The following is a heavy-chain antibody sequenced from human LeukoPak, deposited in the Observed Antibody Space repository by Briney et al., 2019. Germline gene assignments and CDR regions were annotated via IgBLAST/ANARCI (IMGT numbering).Heavy chain of an antibody. J-gene: IGHJ4*02. D-gene: IGHD6-19*01. CDR2: ISYDGSNK. V-gene: IGHV3-30*04. CDR1: GFTLSSYA. Sequence: GGSLRLSCAASGFTLSSYAMHWVRQAPGKGLEWVAVISYDGSNKYYADSVKGRFTISRDNSKNTLYLQMNSLRAEDTAVYYCAREDLIAVAVVDYWGQGTLVTVSS. CDR3: AREDLIAVAVVDY.